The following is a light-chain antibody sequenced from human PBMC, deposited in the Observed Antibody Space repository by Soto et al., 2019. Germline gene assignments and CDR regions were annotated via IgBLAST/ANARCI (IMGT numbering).Light chain of an antibody. CDR2: LSS. J-gene: IGKJ5*01. Sequence: DIVMTQSPLFLPVSAGDRASVSVRCSRSLLHGTGDNYLDWYLQKAGQSPQLLIYLSSNRASGVPDRFSSSGSGTDFTLKISRVEAEDVGVYYCMQSLQTPITFGQGTRLEIK. V-gene: IGKV2-28*01. CDR1: RSLLHGTGDNY. CDR3: MQSLQTPIT.